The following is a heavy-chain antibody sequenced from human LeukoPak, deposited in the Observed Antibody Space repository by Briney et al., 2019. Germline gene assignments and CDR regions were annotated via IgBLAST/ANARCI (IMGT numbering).Heavy chain of an antibody. J-gene: IGHJ4*02. V-gene: IGHV1-24*01. CDR3: ATSGDSSSWYGHDY. CDR1: GYTLTELS. Sequence: ASVKVSCKVSGYTLTELSMHWVRQAPGKGLEWMGGFDPEDGETIYAQKFQGRVTMTEDTSTDTAYMELSSLRSEDTAVYYCATSGDSSSWYGHDYWGQGTLVTVSS. CDR2: FDPEDGET. D-gene: IGHD6-13*01.